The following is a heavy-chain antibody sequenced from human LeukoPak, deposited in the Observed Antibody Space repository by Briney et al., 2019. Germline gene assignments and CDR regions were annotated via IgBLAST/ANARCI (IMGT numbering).Heavy chain of an antibody. CDR3: ARDRAVIHAFDI. D-gene: IGHD3-10*01. J-gene: IGHJ3*02. Sequence: GGSLRLSCAASGFTFSSDGMHWVRQAPGKGLEWVAVIWYDGSNKHYADSVKGRFTISRDNSKNTLYLQMNSLRAEDTAVYYCARDRAVIHAFDIWGQGTMVTVSS. CDR2: IWYDGSNK. V-gene: IGHV3-33*01. CDR1: GFTFSSDG.